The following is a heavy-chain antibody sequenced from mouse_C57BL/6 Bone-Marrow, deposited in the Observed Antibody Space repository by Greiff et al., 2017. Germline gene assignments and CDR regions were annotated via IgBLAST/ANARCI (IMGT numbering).Heavy chain of an antibody. Sequence: VKLVESGAELARPGASVKLSCKASGYTFTSYGISWVKQRTGQGLEWIGEIYPRSGNTYYNEKFKGKATLTADKSSSTAYMELRSLTSEDSAVYFCASDGLLRGYFDVWGTGTTVTVSS. V-gene: IGHV1-81*01. CDR2: IYPRSGNT. D-gene: IGHD1-1*01. CDR1: GYTFTSYG. CDR3: ASDGLLRGYFDV. J-gene: IGHJ1*03.